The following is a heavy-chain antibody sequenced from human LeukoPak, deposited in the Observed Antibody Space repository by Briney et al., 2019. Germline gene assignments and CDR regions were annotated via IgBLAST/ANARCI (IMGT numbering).Heavy chain of an antibody. J-gene: IGHJ5*02. CDR1: GGSFSGYY. CDR2: INHSGST. D-gene: IGHD5-18*01. V-gene: IGHV4-34*01. CDR3: ARGRSGYSYAHNWFDP. Sequence: PSETLSLTCAVCGGSFSGYYWSWIRQPPGKGLEWIGEINHSGSTNYNPSLKSRVTISVDTSKNQFSLKLSSVTAADTAVYYCARGRSGYSYAHNWFDPWGQGTLVTVSS.